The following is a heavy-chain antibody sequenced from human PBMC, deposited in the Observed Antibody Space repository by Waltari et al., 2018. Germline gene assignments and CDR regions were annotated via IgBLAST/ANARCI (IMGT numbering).Heavy chain of an antibody. V-gene: IGHV3-7*01. J-gene: IGHJ6*03. D-gene: IGHD6-6*01. CDR3: ASSSAGWSYYYYYYMDV. CDR2: IKQDGSEK. Sequence: EVQLVESGGGLVQPGGSLRLSCAASGFTFSSYWMSWVRQAPGKGLEWVANIKQDGSEKYYVDSVKGRFTISRDNAKNSLYLQMNSRRAEDTAVYYCASSSAGWSYYYYYYMDVWGKGTTVTVSS. CDR1: GFTFSSYW.